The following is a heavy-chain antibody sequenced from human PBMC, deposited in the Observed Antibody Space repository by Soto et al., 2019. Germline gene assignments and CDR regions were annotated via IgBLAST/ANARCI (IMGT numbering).Heavy chain of an antibody. CDR3: THQRWGAFEI. Sequence: EVQLVESGGGLVKPGGSLTLSCAASGFIFNNDWMNWVRQAPGKGLEWVGRIKSKTDGGTTDYAAPVKGRFTISRDDSKNTLYLQMNSLKTEDTAVYYCTHQRWGAFEIWGQVTMVTVSS. V-gene: IGHV3-15*07. CDR1: GFIFNNDW. CDR2: IKSKTDGGTT. D-gene: IGHD2-2*01. J-gene: IGHJ3*02.